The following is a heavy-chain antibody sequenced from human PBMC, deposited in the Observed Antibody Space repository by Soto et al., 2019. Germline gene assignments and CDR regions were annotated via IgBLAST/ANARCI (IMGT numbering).Heavy chain of an antibody. J-gene: IGHJ5*02. D-gene: IGHD2-2*01. V-gene: IGHV4-31*03. CDR2: IYHTGKT. CDR3: AIEGSSTANPIDP. Sequence: LSLTCSVSDDAIYSDGYYYTCIRQHPGKGLEWIGYIYHTGKTYYNPSLESRVTMSVDTSKNQFSLKLASVTAADTAVYYWAIEGSSTANPIDPWDQETLVTVP. CDR1: DDAIYSDGYY.